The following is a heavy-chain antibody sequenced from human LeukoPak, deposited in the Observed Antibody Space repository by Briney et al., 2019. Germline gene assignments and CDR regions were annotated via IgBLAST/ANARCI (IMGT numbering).Heavy chain of an antibody. CDR2: IYYSGST. Sequence: SETLSLTCTVSDDSISSSRYYWGWIRQPPGKGLEWIGSIYYSGSTYYNPSLKSRVTISLDTSKNQFSLRLTSVTAADTAVYYCARGGATDVDYWGQGTLVTVSS. CDR3: ARGGATDVDY. V-gene: IGHV4-39*07. D-gene: IGHD3-16*01. J-gene: IGHJ4*02. CDR1: DDSISSSRYY.